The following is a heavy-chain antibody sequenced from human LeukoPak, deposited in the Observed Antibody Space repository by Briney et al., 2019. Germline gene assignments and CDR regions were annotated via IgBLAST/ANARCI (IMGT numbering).Heavy chain of an antibody. CDR2: ISPDGNT. CDR3: ARENPQGGSEY. D-gene: IGHD5-12*01. J-gene: IGHJ4*02. CDR1: GFRISGYV. Sequence: PGGSLRLSCAASGFRISGYVMHWVRQAPGKGPESVSAISPDGNTYYANSVKGRFTISGDNSQNTLYLQMGSLTVDDMAVYYCARENPQGGSEYWGQGTLVTVSS. V-gene: IGHV3-64*01.